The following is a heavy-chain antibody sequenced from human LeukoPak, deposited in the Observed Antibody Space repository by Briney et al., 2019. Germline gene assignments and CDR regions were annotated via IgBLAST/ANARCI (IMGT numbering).Heavy chain of an antibody. CDR3: ARDLCGDGYNCYGMDV. Sequence: GGSLRLSCAASGFTLSSYAMSWVRQAPGKGLEWVAVIWYDGSNKYYADSVKGRFTISRDNSKNTLYLQMNSLRAEDTAVYYCARDLCGDGYNCYGMDVWGQGTTVTVSS. CDR2: IWYDGSNK. D-gene: IGHD5-12*01. V-gene: IGHV3-33*08. CDR1: GFTLSSYA. J-gene: IGHJ6*02.